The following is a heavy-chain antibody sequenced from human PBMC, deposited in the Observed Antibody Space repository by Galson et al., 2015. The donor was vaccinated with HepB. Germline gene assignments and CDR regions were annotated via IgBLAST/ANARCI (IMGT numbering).Heavy chain of an antibody. D-gene: IGHD5-18*01. CDR3: ARDGGADTAMVMGYYYYYGMDV. CDR2: ISAYNGNT. V-gene: IGHV1-18*01. Sequence: SCKASGYTFTSYGISWVRQAPGQGLEWMGWISAYNGNTNYAQKLQGRVTMTTDTSTSTAYMELRSLRSDDTAVYYCARDGGADTAMVMGYYYYYGMDVWGQGTTVTVSS. J-gene: IGHJ6*02. CDR1: GYTFTSYG.